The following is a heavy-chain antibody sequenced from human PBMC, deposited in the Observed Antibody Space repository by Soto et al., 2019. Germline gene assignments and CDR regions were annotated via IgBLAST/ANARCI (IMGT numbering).Heavy chain of an antibody. Sequence: EVQLVESGGGLVLPGGSLRLSCAASGFTFSRYWMHWVRQAPGKGLVWVSRISSYGSDTHYADSVKGRFTISRDNAKNTLYLQMNSLRAEDTAVYYCASNYAYAEGYHWYGIDVWGQGTTVTVSS. CDR1: GFTFSRYW. D-gene: IGHD1-1*01. J-gene: IGHJ6*02. V-gene: IGHV3-74*01. CDR2: ISSYGSDT. CDR3: ASNYAYAEGYHWYGIDV.